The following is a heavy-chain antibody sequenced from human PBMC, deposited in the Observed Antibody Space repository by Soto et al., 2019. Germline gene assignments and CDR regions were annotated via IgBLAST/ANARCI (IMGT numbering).Heavy chain of an antibody. J-gene: IGHJ4*02. CDR1: GYTFTSCA. D-gene: IGHD6-13*01. Sequence: ASVKVSCKTSGYTFTSCAMHWVRQAPGQRLEWMGWINAGNGNTKYSQKFQGRVTITRDTSASTAYMELSSLRSEDTAVYYCARGYSSSWYPDYWGQGTLVTVSS. V-gene: IGHV1-3*01. CDR3: ARGYSSSWYPDY. CDR2: INAGNGNT.